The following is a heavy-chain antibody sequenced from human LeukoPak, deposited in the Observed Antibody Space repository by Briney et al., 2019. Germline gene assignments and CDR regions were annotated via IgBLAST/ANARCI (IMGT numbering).Heavy chain of an antibody. CDR1: GFTFSSYG. D-gene: IGHD2-15*01. CDR3: PKDVGFLLLIRSYSFDY. V-gene: IGHV3-30*02. CDR2: IRYDGSNK. J-gene: IGHJ4*02. Sequence: PGGPLRLSCAASGFTFSSYGMHWVRQAPGKGLEWVAFIRYDGSNKYYADSVKGRFTISRDNSKNTLYLQMNSLRAEDTAVYYCPKDVGFLLLIRSYSFDYWAREPWSPSPQ.